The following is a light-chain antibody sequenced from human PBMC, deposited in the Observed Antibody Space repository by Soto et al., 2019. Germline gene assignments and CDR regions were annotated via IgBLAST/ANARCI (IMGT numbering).Light chain of an antibody. CDR3: QRYNSYSDA. V-gene: IGKV1-5*03. J-gene: IGKJ1*01. Sequence: DIQMTQSPSTLSGSVGDRVTITCRASQTISSWLAWYQQKPGKAPKLLIYKASTLKSGVPSRFSGSGSVTEFTLTISSLQPDDFATYYCQRYNSYSDAFGQGNKVERK. CDR2: KAS. CDR1: QTISSW.